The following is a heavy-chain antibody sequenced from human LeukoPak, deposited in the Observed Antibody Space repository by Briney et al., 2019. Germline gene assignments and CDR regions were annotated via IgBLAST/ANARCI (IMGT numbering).Heavy chain of an antibody. CDR3: AKNGQSGFSFDP. CDR1: GGSLNGYY. D-gene: IGHD1-26*01. CDR2: GGNSGGT. J-gene: IGHJ5*02. V-gene: IGHV4-34*01. Sequence: SEALXLTCAVYGGSLNGYYWSWIRQPPGKGLEWIGEGGNSGGTKFNPSLKSRVTISADTSKNQFSLKLSSVTAADTAVYYCAKNGQSGFSFDPWGQGTLVTVSS.